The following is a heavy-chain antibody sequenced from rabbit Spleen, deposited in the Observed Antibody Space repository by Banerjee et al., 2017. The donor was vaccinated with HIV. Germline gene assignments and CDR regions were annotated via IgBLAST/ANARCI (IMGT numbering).Heavy chain of an antibody. CDR2: ISGGSSGST. CDR3: ARDLDGVIGWNFGW. V-gene: IGHV1S40*01. CDR1: GFSFISGYY. D-gene: IGHD4-1*01. J-gene: IGHJ3*01. Sequence: QSLEESGGDLVKPGTSLTLTCTASGFSFISGYYMCWVRQAPGKGLGWIACISGGSSGSTYYASWAKGRFTISKTSSTTVTLQMTSLTAADTATYFCARDLDGVIGWNFGWWGQGTLVTVS.